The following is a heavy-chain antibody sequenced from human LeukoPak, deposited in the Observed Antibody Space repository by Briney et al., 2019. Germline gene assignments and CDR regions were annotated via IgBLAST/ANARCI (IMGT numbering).Heavy chain of an antibody. J-gene: IGHJ4*02. CDR2: IYYSGST. Sequence: SETLSLTCTVSGGSISSSSYYWGWLRQPPGKGLEWIGSIYYSGSTYYNPSLKSRVTISVDTSKNQFSLKLSSVTAADTAVYYCARITTSYGDYDDYWGQGTLVTVSS. V-gene: IGHV4-39*07. CDR1: GGSISSSSYY. CDR3: ARITTSYGDYDDY. D-gene: IGHD4-17*01.